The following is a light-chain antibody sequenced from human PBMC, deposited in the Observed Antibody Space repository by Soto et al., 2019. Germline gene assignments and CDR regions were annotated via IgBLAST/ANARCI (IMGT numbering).Light chain of an antibody. CDR2: WGS. J-gene: IGKJ1*01. V-gene: IGKV4-1*01. Sequence: DIVMTQSPDSLAVSLGERATINCKSSQSVLYSSNNKNYLAWYQQKPGQPPKLLIYWGSTRESGVPDRFSGSGSGTDFTLTISSLQAEDVAVYYCQQYYSTPPMFGQGTKVEIK. CDR1: QSVLYSSNNKNY. CDR3: QQYYSTPPM.